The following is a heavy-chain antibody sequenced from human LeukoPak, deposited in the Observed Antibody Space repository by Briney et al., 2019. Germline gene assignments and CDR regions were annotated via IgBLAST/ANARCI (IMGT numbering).Heavy chain of an antibody. D-gene: IGHD4-17*01. Sequence: PGGSLRLSCAASGFTFSSYGMSWVRQAPGKGLEWVSAISGSGGSTYYADSVKGRFTISRDNSKNTLYLQMNSLRAEDTAVYYCAKEYGDDYYYYYYMDVWGKGTTVTISS. CDR1: GFTFSSYG. J-gene: IGHJ6*03. CDR3: AKEYGDDYYYYYYMDV. CDR2: ISGSGGST. V-gene: IGHV3-23*01.